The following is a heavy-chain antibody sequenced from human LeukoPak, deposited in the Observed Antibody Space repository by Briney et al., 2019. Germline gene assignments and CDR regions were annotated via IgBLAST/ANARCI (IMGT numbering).Heavy chain of an antibody. J-gene: IGHJ4*02. CDR2: IYYSGST. Sequence: KPSETLSLTCTVSGGSISSYYWSWIRQPPGKGLEWIGYIYYSGSTNYNPSLKSRVTISVDTSKNQFSLKLSSVTAADTAVYYCARVRGDCGSTTCYDFDYWGQGTLVAVSS. CDR1: GGSISSYY. V-gene: IGHV4-59*01. D-gene: IGHD2-2*01. CDR3: ARVRGDCGSTTCYDFDY.